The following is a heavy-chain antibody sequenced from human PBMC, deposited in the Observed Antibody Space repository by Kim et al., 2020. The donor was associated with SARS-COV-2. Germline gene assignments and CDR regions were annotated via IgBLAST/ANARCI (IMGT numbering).Heavy chain of an antibody. D-gene: IGHD3-3*01. CDR1: GFTFSSYS. J-gene: IGHJ6*03. Sequence: GGSLRLSCAASGFTFSSYSMNWVRQAPGKGLEWVSSISSSSSYIYYADSVKGRFTISRDNAKNSLYLQMNSLRAEDTAVYYCARGYDFWSGHIMIVRVEYYYYMDVWGKGTTVTVSS. CDR2: ISSSSSYI. V-gene: IGHV3-21*01. CDR3: ARGYDFWSGHIMIVRVEYYYYMDV.